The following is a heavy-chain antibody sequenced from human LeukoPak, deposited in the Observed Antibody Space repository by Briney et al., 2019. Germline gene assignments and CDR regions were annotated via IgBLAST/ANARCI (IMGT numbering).Heavy chain of an antibody. CDR3: AVIRYFDSY. V-gene: IGHV4-34*01. Sequence: PSXTLSLTCAVYGGSFSGYYWSWIRQPPGKGLEGIGEINHTGSTNYTPSLNSRFTISVDTSKNQFSLKLSSVTAADTAVYYCAVIRYFDSYWGQGTLVTVSS. J-gene: IGHJ4*02. D-gene: IGHD3-9*01. CDR1: GGSFSGYY. CDR2: INHTGST.